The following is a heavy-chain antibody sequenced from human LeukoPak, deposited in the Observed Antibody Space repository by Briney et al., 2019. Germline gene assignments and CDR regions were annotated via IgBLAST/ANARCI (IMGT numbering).Heavy chain of an antibody. Sequence: ASVKVSCKASGYTFTNYGISWVRQAPGQGLEWMGWISGYNGDTNYAQKFQGRVTVTTDTSTSTAFMELRSLRSDDTAMYYCARDDYRMSWRVTTFPAFDPWGQGTLVTVS. J-gene: IGHJ5*02. V-gene: IGHV1-18*01. CDR1: GYTFTNYG. CDR2: ISGYNGDT. D-gene: IGHD3-3*01. CDR3: ARDDYRMSWRVTTFPAFDP.